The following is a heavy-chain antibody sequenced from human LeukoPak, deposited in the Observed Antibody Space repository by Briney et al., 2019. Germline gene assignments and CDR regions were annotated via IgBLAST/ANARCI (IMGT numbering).Heavy chain of an antibody. CDR2: ISSGSSYI. Sequence: GGSLRLSCPASGSTFSRHSMTWVRQAPGKGLESVSYISSGSSYIYYADSVKGRFTISRDNAENSLYLQMNSLRGEDTAVYYCARGGLNYADASDIWGQGTKVTVSS. J-gene: IGHJ3*02. CDR1: GSTFSRHS. CDR3: ARGGLNYADASDI. V-gene: IGHV3-21*01. D-gene: IGHD4-11*01.